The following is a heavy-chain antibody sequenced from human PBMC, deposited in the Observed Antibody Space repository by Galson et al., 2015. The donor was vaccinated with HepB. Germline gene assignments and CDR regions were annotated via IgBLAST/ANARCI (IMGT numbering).Heavy chain of an antibody. J-gene: IGHJ3*02. D-gene: IGHD1-26*01. V-gene: IGHV6-1*01. CDR3: ARDRRVTGGSYRPPDAFDI. CDR2: TYYRSKWYN. Sequence: CAISGDSVSSNSAAWNWIRQSPSRGLEWLGRTYYRSKWYNDYAVSVKSRITINPDTSKNQFSLQLNSVTPEDTAVYYCARDRRVTGGSYRPPDAFDIWGQGTMVTVSS. CDR1: GDSVSSNSAA.